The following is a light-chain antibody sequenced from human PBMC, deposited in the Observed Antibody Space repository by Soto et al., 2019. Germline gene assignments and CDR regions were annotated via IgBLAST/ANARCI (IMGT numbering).Light chain of an antibody. J-gene: IGKJ1*01. Sequence: DIHMTQSPSSLSASVGNVFTITCRASQSISSYVSWYQQKPGKAPKLLIYAASRLQSGVPSRLSGSRSGTDFTLTISSLKPEDFATYYCQQSYSRVTFGHGTKVDIK. CDR3: QQSYSRVT. CDR2: AAS. V-gene: IGKV1-39*01. CDR1: QSISSY.